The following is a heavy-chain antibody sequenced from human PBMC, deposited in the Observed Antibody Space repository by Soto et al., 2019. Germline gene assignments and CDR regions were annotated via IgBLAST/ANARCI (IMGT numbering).Heavy chain of an antibody. V-gene: IGHV4-4*02. D-gene: IGHD3-10*01. CDR1: GDSISSTRW. CDR2: IYHGGST. J-gene: IGHJ4*02. Sequence: PSETLSLTCTVSGDSISSTRWWSWVRQSPGKGLEWIGDIYHGGSTNYNPSLKSRVTISIDKSKKQLSLKLNSVTAADTAVYYCGRGGDAYKMGRHWGQGTLVTVSS. CDR3: GRGGDAYKMGRH.